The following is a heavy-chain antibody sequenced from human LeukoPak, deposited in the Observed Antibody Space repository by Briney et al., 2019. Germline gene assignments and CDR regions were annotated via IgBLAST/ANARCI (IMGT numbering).Heavy chain of an antibody. D-gene: IGHD6-19*01. Sequence: PGGSLRLACAASGFTFSSYWMGWVRQAPGKGLEWVSAISGSGGSTYYADSVKGRFTISRDNSKNTLHLQMNSLRGEDTAVYYCARPSYSSGWSFFDYWGQGTLVTVSS. J-gene: IGHJ4*02. CDR1: GFTFSSYW. CDR2: ISGSGGST. V-gene: IGHV3-23*01. CDR3: ARPSYSSGWSFFDY.